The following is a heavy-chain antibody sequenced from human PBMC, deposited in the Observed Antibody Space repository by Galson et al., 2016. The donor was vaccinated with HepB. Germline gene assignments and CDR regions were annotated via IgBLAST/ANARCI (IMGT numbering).Heavy chain of an antibody. D-gene: IGHD6-19*01. Sequence: SLRLSCAASGFTFGAYGMSWVRLAPGKGLEWVSCISGSGGPKYADSGKGRFATTSNNTKNTLYLQLNSLGAEDKAVYYCSKDRGVAVAVLLEYWGQGTLVTVSS. CDR1: GFTFGAYG. J-gene: IGHJ4*02. CDR2: ISGSGGP. CDR3: SKDRGVAVAVLLEY. V-gene: IGHV3-23*01.